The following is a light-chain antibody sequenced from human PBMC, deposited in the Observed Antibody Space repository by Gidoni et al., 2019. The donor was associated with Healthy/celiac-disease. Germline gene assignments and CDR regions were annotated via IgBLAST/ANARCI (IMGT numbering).Light chain of an antibody. CDR2: GKN. Sequence: SSELTQYPAVSVALGKTVRITCQGDSLRSYYASWYQQKPGQPPVLVIYGKNNRPSGIPDRFSGSSSGNTASLTITGAQAEDEADYYCNSRDSSGNHHVVFGGGTKLTVL. J-gene: IGLJ2*01. CDR3: NSRDSSGNHHVV. V-gene: IGLV3-19*01. CDR1: SLRSYY.